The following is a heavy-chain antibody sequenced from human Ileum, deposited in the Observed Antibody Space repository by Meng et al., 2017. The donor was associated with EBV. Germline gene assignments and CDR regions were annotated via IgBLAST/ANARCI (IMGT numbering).Heavy chain of an antibody. CDR2: IYYSGTT. CDR1: GGSVSMSSYY. Sequence: LQVPGPGLVKPSETLSLTWTVSGGSVSMSSYYWSWIRQPPGKGLEWIGYIYYSGTTNYNPSLESRVTISVDTSKNQFSLKLRSVAASDTAVYYCARGWDTAMDSGWGQGTLVTVSS. V-gene: IGHV4-61*01. CDR3: ARGWDTAMDSG. D-gene: IGHD5-18*01. J-gene: IGHJ4*02.